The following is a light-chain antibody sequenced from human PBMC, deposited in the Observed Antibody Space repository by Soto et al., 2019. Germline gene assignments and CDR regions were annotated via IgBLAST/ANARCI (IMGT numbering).Light chain of an antibody. J-gene: IGKJ1*01. CDR2: GAS. Sequence: EIVMTQSPATLSVSPGERATLSCRASQSVSSNLAWYQQKPGQAPRLLIYGASTRATGIPARFSGSGSGTEFTLTNSSLQSEDFAVYYCQQYYNWPPWTFGQGTKVEIK. V-gene: IGKV3-15*01. CDR3: QQYYNWPPWT. CDR1: QSVSSN.